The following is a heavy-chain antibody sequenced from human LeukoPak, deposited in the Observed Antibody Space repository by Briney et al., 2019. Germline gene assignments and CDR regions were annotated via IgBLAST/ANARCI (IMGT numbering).Heavy chain of an antibody. CDR1: GYTFTSYD. V-gene: IGHV1-8*01. CDR3: ARGIPPYYDILTGYYTHDY. Sequence: ASVKVSCKASGYTFTSYDINWVRQAAGQGLEWMGWMNPNSGSTGYAQKFQGRVTMTRNTSISTAYMELSSLRSEDTAVYYCARGIPPYYDILTGYYTHDYWGQGTLVTVSS. D-gene: IGHD3-9*01. CDR2: MNPNSGST. J-gene: IGHJ4*02.